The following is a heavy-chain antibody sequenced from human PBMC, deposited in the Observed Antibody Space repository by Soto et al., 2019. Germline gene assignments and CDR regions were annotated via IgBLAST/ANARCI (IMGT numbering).Heavy chain of an antibody. CDR3: AKMASAGTLNWFDP. CDR1: GYTFINFD. J-gene: IGHJ5*02. V-gene: IGHV1-8*02. CDR2: MNPGSGKT. Sequence: QVQLVQSGAEVKEPGASVRVSCKASGYTFINFDISWVRQAAGQGLEWLGWMNPGSGKTGYASKFQDRVAMTRDASTGTSHLELSSLTSDDTAVYYCAKMASAGTLNWFDPWGQGTLVTVSS. D-gene: IGHD6-13*01.